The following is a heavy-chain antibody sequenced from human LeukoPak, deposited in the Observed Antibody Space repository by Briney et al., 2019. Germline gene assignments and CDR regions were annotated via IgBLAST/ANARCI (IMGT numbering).Heavy chain of an antibody. CDR1: GFTFSTYG. V-gene: IGHV3-33*01. D-gene: IGHD3-16*01. Sequence: EGSLRLSCAASGFTFSTYGMHWVRQAPGKGLEWVAVIWYDGTDKYYADSVKGRFTISRDNSKNTLYLQMNSLRAEDTAVYYYARAGGMTSEYFQHWGQGTLVTVSS. CDR3: ARAGGMTSEYFQH. CDR2: IWYDGTDK. J-gene: IGHJ1*01.